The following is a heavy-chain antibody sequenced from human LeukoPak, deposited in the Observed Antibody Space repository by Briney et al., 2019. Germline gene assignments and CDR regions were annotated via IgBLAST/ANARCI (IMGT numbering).Heavy chain of an antibody. D-gene: IGHD4-17*01. J-gene: IGHJ4*02. CDR2: SNSDGSST. CDR3: ARGGDYPFDY. CDR1: GFTFSSYW. V-gene: IGHV3-74*01. Sequence: PGGSLRHSCAASGFTFSSYWMHWVRQAPGKGLVWVSRSNSDGSSTNYADSVKGRFTISRDNAKNTLYLQMNSLRAEDTAVYYCARGGDYPFDYWGQGTLVTVSS.